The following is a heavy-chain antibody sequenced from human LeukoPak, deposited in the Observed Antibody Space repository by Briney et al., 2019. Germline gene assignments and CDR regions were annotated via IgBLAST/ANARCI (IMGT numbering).Heavy chain of an antibody. V-gene: IGHV3-23*01. CDR1: GFTFSSYA. CDR2: ISSSGGST. J-gene: IGHJ4*02. Sequence: PGGSLRVSCAASGFTFSSYAMNWVRQVPGKGLEWVSAISSSGGSTFYADSVKGRFTISRDNSKNTLFLQMNSLRAGDTAVYYCAKVGAELGGNYFDYWGQGTLVTVSS. D-gene: IGHD3-16*01. CDR3: AKVGAELGGNYFDY.